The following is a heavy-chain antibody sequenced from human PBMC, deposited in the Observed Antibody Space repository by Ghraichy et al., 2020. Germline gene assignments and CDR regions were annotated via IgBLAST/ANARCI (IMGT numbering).Heavy chain of an antibody. V-gene: IGHV3-48*02. CDR3: ARDRQQWRLLLHNWFDP. Sequence: GGSLRLSCAASGFTFSSYSMNWVRQAPGKGLEWVSYISSSSSTIYYADSVKDRFTISRDNAKNSLYLQMNSLRDEDTAVYYCARDRQQWRLLLHNWFDPWGQGTLVTVSS. D-gene: IGHD6-19*01. CDR1: GFTFSSYS. CDR2: ISSSSSTI. J-gene: IGHJ5*02.